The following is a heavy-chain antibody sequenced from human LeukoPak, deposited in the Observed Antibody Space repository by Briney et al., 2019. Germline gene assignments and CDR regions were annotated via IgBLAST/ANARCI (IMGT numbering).Heavy chain of an antibody. CDR2: INHSGST. V-gene: IGHV4-34*01. Sequence: PSETLSLTCAVYGVSFSGYYWSWIRQPPGKGVEWVGEINHSGSTNYNPSLKSRVTISVDTSKNQFSLKLGSVTAADTAVYYCARGGSDIVVVVAATANWFDPWGQGTLVTVSS. J-gene: IGHJ5*02. CDR1: GVSFSGYY. CDR3: ARGGSDIVVVVAATANWFDP. D-gene: IGHD2-15*01.